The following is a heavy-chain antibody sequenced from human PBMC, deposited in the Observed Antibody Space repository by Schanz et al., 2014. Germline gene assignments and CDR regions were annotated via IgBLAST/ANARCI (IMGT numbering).Heavy chain of an antibody. CDR1: GFTVSSNY. CDR2: VYMSAAST. Sequence: EVQLVESGGGLIQPGGSLRLSCAVSGFTVSSNYMSWVRQAPGKGLEWVSTVYMSAASTRYADSVKGRFIISRDSSKNTLFLQMNSLRPEDTAVYYCARDGDFDYWGQGTLVTVSS. CDR3: ARDGDFDY. J-gene: IGHJ4*02. V-gene: IGHV3-53*01.